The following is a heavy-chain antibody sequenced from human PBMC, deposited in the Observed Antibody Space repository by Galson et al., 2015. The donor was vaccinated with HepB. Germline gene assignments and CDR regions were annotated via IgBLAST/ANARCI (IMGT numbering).Heavy chain of an antibody. CDR3: ARERWADH. CDR1: GFTFSDYY. CDR2: ISTSGDTT. J-gene: IGHJ4*02. V-gene: IGHV3-11*01. D-gene: IGHD3-3*01. Sequence: SLRLSCAASGFTFSDYYMSWIRQAPGKGLEWVSYISTSGDTTSYAGSVKGRFTISRDNAKNSLYLQMNSLRAEDTAIYYCARERWADHWGQGTLVTVSS.